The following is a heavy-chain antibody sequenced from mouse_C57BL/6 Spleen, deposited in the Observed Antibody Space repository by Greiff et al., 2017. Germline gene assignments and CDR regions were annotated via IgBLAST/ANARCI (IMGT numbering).Heavy chain of an antibody. CDR2: IDPSDSYT. D-gene: IGHD1-1*01. CDR3: ARFPYYGSSYNFDY. V-gene: IGHV1-50*01. Sequence: QVQLQQPGAELVKPGASVKLSCKASGYTFTSYWMQWVKQRPGQGLEWIGEIDPSDSYTNYNQKFKGKATLTVDTSSSTAYMQLSSLTSEDSAVYYCARFPYYGSSYNFDYWGQGTTLTVSS. CDR1: GYTFTSYW. J-gene: IGHJ2*01.